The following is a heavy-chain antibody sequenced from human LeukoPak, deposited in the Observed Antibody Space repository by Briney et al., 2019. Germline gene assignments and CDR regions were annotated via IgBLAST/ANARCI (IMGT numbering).Heavy chain of an antibody. D-gene: IGHD1/OR15-1a*01. CDR3: ARGSGDNWNIFDY. V-gene: IGHV4-4*07. CDR1: GGSISSYY. CDR2: THTSGST. Sequence: SETLSLTCTVSGGSISSYYWSWIRLPAGKGLEWIGRTHTSGSTNYNPSLKSRVTISVDKSKNQFSLKLSSVTTADTAVYYCARGSGDNWNIFDYWGQGTLVTVSS. J-gene: IGHJ4*02.